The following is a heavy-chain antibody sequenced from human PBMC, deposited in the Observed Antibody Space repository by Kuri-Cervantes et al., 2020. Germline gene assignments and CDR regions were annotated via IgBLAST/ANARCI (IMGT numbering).Heavy chain of an antibody. CDR1: GYTFTGYY. CDR3: AREVIAAAGMGLDP. V-gene: IGHV1-2*04. CDR2: INPNSGGT. Sequence: ASVKVSCKASGYTFTGYYMHWVRQAPGQGLEWMGWINPNSGGTNYAQKFQGWVTMTRDTSISTAYMELSRLRSDDTAVYYCAREVIAAAGMGLDPWGQGTLVTVSS. J-gene: IGHJ5*02. D-gene: IGHD6-13*01.